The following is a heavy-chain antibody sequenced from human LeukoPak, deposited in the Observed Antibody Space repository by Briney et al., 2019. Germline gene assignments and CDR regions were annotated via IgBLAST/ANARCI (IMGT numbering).Heavy chain of an antibody. CDR3: ARGGGGLQH. CDR2: INPNSGGT. CDR1: GYTFTAYY. D-gene: IGHD2-15*01. J-gene: IGHJ1*01. Sequence: ASVKVSCKASGYTFTAYYMHWVRQAPGQGLEWMGWINPNSGGTSYAQKFQGRVTMTRDTSISTAYMELSSLMSDDTAIYYCARGGGGLQHWGQGTLVTVSS. V-gene: IGHV1-2*02.